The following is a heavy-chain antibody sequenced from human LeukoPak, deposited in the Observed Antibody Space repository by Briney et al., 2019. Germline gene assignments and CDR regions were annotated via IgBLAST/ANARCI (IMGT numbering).Heavy chain of an antibody. D-gene: IGHD1-26*01. Sequence: SETLSLTCTVSGGSISSYYWSWIRQPPGKGLEWIGYNSYSGNTNYNPSLKSRVTISVDTSKNHFSLNLRSVTAADTAVYYCARVGSGSFDYWGQGTLVTVSP. V-gene: IGHV4-59*01. J-gene: IGHJ4*02. CDR2: NSYSGNT. CDR3: ARVGSGSFDY. CDR1: GGSISSYY.